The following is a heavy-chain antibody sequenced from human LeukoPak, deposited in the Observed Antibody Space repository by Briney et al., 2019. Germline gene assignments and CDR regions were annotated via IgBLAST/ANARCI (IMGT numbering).Heavy chain of an antibody. V-gene: IGHV3-11*06. CDR2: ISSSSSYT. CDR1: GFTFSDYY. CDR3: AKYCSSTSCYDY. Sequence: GGSLRLSCAASGFTFSDYYMSWIRQAPGKGLKGVSYISSSSSYTNYADSVKGRFTISRDNAKNSLYLQMNSLRAEDTAVYYCAKYCSSTSCYDYWGQGTLVTVSS. D-gene: IGHD2-2*01. J-gene: IGHJ4*02.